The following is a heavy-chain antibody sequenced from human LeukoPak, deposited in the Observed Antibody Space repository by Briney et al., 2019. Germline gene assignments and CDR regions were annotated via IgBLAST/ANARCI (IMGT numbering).Heavy chain of an antibody. V-gene: IGHV3-30*02. J-gene: IGHJ5*02. CDR2: IRYDGSNK. CDR1: GFTFSSYG. CDR3: ARVFRIAARPHWFDP. Sequence: PGGSLRLSCAASGFTFSSYGMHWVRQDPGKGLEWVAFIRYDGSNKYYADSVKGRFTISRDNSKNTLYLQMDSLRAEDTAVYYCARVFRIAARPHWFDPWGQGTLVTVSS. D-gene: IGHD6-6*01.